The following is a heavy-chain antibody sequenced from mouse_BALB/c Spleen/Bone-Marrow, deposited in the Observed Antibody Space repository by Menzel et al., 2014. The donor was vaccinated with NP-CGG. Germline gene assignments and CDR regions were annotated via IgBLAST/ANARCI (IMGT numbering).Heavy chain of an antibody. V-gene: IGHV5-6-2*01. D-gene: IGHD2-12*01. J-gene: IGHJ4*01. CDR1: GFTFSSYY. CDR2: INSNGGST. CDR3: ARLGNDDAMDY. Sequence: SGGGLVKLGGSLKLSCAASGFTFSSYYMSWVRQTPEKRLELVAAINSNGGSTYYPDTVKGRFTISRGNAKNTLYLQMSSLKSEDTALYYCARLGNDDAMDYWGQGTSVTVSS.